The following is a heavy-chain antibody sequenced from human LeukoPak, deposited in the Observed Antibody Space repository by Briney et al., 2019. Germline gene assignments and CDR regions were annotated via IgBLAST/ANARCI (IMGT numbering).Heavy chain of an antibody. D-gene: IGHD2-2*01. J-gene: IGHJ3*02. Sequence: GGSLRLSCAASGFTFSSYAMNWVRQAPGKGLEWVSVISGSGGSTYYADSVKGRFTISRDNSKNTLYLQMNSLRAEDTAVYYCAKDRVCSSTTCYDSFDIWGQGTMVTVSS. V-gene: IGHV3-23*01. CDR1: GFTFSSYA. CDR2: ISGSGGST. CDR3: AKDRVCSSTTCYDSFDI.